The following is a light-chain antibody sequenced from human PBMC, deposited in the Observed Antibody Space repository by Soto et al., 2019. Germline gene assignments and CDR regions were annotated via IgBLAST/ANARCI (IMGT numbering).Light chain of an antibody. V-gene: IGLV2-11*01. CDR1: TSDVGGYNY. Sequence: QSALTQPRSVSGSPGQSVTISCTGTTSDVGGYNYVSWYQHHPSKAPKLMIYDVTKRPSGVPDRFSGSRSGNTASLTISGLQAEDEADYYCCSYAGSYSYVFGTGTKVTVL. CDR2: DVT. J-gene: IGLJ1*01. CDR3: CSYAGSYSYV.